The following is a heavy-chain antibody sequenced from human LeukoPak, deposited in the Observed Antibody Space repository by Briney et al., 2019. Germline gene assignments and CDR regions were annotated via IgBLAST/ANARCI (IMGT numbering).Heavy chain of an antibody. CDR2: ISYDGSNK. D-gene: IGHD2-2*02. J-gene: IGHJ4*02. CDR1: GFTFSSYA. V-gene: IGHV3-30*04. CDR3: ARAAIVVVPAAIMAGFFDY. Sequence: GRSLRLSCAASGFTFSSYAMHWVRQAPGKGLEWVAVISYDGSNKYYANSVKGRFTISRDNSKNTLYLQMNSLRAEDTAVYYCARAAIVVVPAAIMAGFFDYWGQGTLVTVSS.